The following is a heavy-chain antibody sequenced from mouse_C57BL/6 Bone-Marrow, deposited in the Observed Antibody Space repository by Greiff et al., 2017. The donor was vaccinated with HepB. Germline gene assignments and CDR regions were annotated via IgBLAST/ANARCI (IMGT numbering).Heavy chain of an antibody. CDR1: GYTFTSYG. V-gene: IGHV1-81*01. D-gene: IGHD1-1*01. J-gene: IGHJ4*01. CDR2: IYPRSGNT. Sequence: VQLQQSGAELARPGASVKLSCKASGYTFTSYGISWVKQRTGQGLEWIGEIYPRSGNTYYNEKFKGKATLTADKSSSTAYMELRSLTSEDSAVYFCSRWRYCSRPYYYAMDYWGQGTTVTVSS. CDR3: SRWRYCSRPYYYAMDY.